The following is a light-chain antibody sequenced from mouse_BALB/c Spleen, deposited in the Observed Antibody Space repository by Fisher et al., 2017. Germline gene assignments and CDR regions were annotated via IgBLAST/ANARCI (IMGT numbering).Light chain of an antibody. CDR3: QQRSSYPPT. J-gene: IGKJ5*01. Sequence: IVLTQTPAIMSASPGEKVTITCSASSSVSYMHWFQQKPGTSPKLWIYSTSNLASGVPARFSGSGSRTSYSLTISRMEAEDAATYYCQQRSSYPPTFGAGTKLELK. CDR1: SSVSY. CDR2: STS. V-gene: IGKV4-57*01.